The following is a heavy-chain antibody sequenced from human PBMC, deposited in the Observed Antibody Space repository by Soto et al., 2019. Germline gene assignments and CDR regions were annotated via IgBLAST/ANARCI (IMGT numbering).Heavy chain of an antibody. J-gene: IGHJ6*02. Sequence: PGGSLRLSCAASGFTFSSYAMSWVRQAPGKGLEWVSAISGSGGSTYYADSVKGRFTISRDNSKNTLYLQMNSLRAEDTAVYYCAKPLYDFWSGYYIQQRLGDYYGMDVWGQGTTVTVSS. CDR1: GFTFSSYA. CDR2: ISGSGGST. V-gene: IGHV3-23*01. CDR3: AKPLYDFWSGYYIQQRLGDYYGMDV. D-gene: IGHD3-3*01.